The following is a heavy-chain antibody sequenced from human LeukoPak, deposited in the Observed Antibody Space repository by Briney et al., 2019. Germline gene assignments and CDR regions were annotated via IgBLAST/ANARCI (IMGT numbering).Heavy chain of an antibody. Sequence: GGSLRLSCAASGFTFSSYSMNWVRQAPGKGLEWVSYISSSSSSIYYADSVKGRFTISRDNAKNSLYLQMNSLRAEDTAVYYCASGRWCSGGSCYSAGWAYWGQGTLVTVSS. CDR1: GFTFSSYS. CDR2: ISSSSSSI. V-gene: IGHV3-48*01. CDR3: ASGRWCSGGSCYSAGWAY. D-gene: IGHD2-15*01. J-gene: IGHJ4*02.